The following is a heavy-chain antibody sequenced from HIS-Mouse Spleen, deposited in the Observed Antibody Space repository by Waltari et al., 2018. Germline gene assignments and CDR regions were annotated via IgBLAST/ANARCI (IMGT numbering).Heavy chain of an antibody. Sequence: QVQLVQSGAEVKKPGASVKVSCKAAGYTFTSYEINWVRQATGKGHEWMGWMNPNSGNPGYAKKFQCRVTMTRNTSISTAYMELSSLRSEDTAVYYCARGHDYSNYFDYWGQGTLVTVSS. J-gene: IGHJ4*02. CDR3: ARGHDYSNYFDY. CDR2: MNPNSGNP. D-gene: IGHD4-4*01. V-gene: IGHV1-8*02. CDR1: GYTFTSYE.